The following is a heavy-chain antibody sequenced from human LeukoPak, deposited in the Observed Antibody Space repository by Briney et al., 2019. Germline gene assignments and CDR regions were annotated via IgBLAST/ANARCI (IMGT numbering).Heavy chain of an antibody. CDR2: IYPSAGYA. J-gene: IGHJ4*02. D-gene: IGHD3-16*01. Sequence: ASVKVSCKASGYIFTSYYIHWVRQAPGQGLEWMRIIYPSAGYANYAQTFQGRVTMAMDTSTSTVDMELSSLRSEGTAVYYCVREEEGGTFDYWGQGTLVTVSS. V-gene: IGHV1-46*01. CDR1: GYIFTSYY. CDR3: VREEEGGTFDY.